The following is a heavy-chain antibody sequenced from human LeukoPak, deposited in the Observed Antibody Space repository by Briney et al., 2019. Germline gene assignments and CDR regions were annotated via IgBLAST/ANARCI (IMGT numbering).Heavy chain of an antibody. CDR3: CVPAAILEAGDAFDI. CDR2: ISGSGGST. V-gene: IGHV3-23*01. D-gene: IGHD2-2*02. J-gene: IGHJ3*02. CDR1: GFTFSSYA. Sequence: PGGSLRLSCAASGFTFSSYAMSWVRQAPGKGLEWVSAISGSGGSTYYADSVKGRFTISRDNSKNTLYLQMNSLRAEDTAVYYCCVPAAILEAGDAFDIWGQGTMVTVSS.